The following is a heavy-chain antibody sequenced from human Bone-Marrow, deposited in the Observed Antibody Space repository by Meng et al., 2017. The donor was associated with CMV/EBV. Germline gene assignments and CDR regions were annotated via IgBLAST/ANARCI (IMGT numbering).Heavy chain of an antibody. CDR2: ISSSSSYI. Sequence: GESLKISCAASRFTFSSYSMNWVRQAPGKGLEWVSSISSSSSYIYYTDSVKGRFTISRDNTKKSLYLQMNSLRAEDTAVYYCVRDGGPGIAVAGLGWFDPWGQGTLVTVSS. CDR1: RFTFSSYS. D-gene: IGHD6-19*01. V-gene: IGHV3-21*01. CDR3: VRDGGPGIAVAGLGWFDP. J-gene: IGHJ5*02.